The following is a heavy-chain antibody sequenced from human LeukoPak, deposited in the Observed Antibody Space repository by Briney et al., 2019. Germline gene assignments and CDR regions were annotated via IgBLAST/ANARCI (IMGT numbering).Heavy chain of an antibody. CDR2: IYWDDDK. D-gene: IGHD2-21*02. CDR3: AHGWYCGGDCFGAFDI. CDR1: GFSLSTSGVG. Sequence: SGPTLVKPTQTLTLTCTFSGFSLSTSGVGVGWIRQPPGKALEWLALIYWDDDKRYSPSLKSRLTITKDTSKNQVVLTMTNMDPVDTATYYCAHGWYCGGDCFGAFDIWGQGTMVTVSS. V-gene: IGHV2-5*02. J-gene: IGHJ3*02.